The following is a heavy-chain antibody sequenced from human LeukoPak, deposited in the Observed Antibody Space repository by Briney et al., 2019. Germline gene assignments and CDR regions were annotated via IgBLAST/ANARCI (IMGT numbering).Heavy chain of an antibody. CDR1: GFTFSSYA. V-gene: IGHV3-23*01. J-gene: IGHJ4*02. CDR2: ISGSGGST. Sequence: GGSLRLSCAASGFTFSSYAMSWVRQAPGKGLEWVSAISGSGGSTYYADSVKGRFTISRDNSKNTPYLRMNSLRAEGTAVYYCAKYRVKGMATADYWGQGTLVTVSS. D-gene: IGHD5-24*01. CDR3: AKYRVKGMATADY.